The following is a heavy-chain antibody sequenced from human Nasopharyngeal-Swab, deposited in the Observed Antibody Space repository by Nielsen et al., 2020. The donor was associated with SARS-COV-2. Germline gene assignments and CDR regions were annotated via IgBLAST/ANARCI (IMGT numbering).Heavy chain of an antibody. CDR2: IYYSGST. CDR3: ARDLFLGAMGKIGY. CDR1: GRSISSYY. J-gene: IGHJ4*02. V-gene: IGHV4-59*01. D-gene: IGHD3-16*01. Sequence: SETLSLTCIVSGRSISSYYWSWIRQPPGKGLEWIGYIYYSGSTNYNPSLKGRVTISVDTSKHQFSLKLSSVTAADTAVYYCARDLFLGAMGKIGYWGQGTLVTVSS.